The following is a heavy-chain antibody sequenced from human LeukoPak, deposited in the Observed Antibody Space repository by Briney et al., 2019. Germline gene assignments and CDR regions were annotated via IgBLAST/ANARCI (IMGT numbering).Heavy chain of an antibody. Sequence: GGSLRLSCAASGFTFSSYSMNWVRQAPGKGLEWVSYISSSGTTIYYADSVKGRFTISRDNAKNSLYLQMNSLRDEDTAVYYCAKTGNYNWNGFDYWGQGTLVTVSS. CDR3: AKTGNYNWNGFDY. J-gene: IGHJ4*02. CDR2: ISSSGTTI. D-gene: IGHD1-20*01. CDR1: GFTFSSYS. V-gene: IGHV3-48*02.